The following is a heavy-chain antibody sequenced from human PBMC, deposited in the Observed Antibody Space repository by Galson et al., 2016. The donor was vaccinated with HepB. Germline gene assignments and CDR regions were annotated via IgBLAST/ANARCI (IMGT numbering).Heavy chain of an antibody. V-gene: IGHV4-61*01. CDR3: ARDPTRGEGHTYDQ. Sequence: SETLSLTCTVSGGSVNSGSYYWNWVRQSPGKGLEWIGNIYYSGSRNYNPALESRVTISLDTSKNQFSLQLRSVTAADTAVYYCARDPTRGEGHTYDQWGQGRPVTVSS. CDR2: IYYSGSR. J-gene: IGHJ4*02. CDR1: GGSVNSGSYY. D-gene: IGHD3-10*01.